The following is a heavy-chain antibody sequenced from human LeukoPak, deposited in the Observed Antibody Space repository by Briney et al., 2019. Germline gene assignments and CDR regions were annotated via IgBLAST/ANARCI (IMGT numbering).Heavy chain of an antibody. CDR3: ARARTLADY. D-gene: IGHD1-7*01. V-gene: IGHV3-21*01. J-gene: IGHJ4*02. CDR2: ISSSSSYI. CDR1: GFTFSSYS. Sequence: GGSLRLSCAASGFTFSSYSMNWVRQAPGKGREWVSSISSSSSYISYADAVNGRFTISRDNAKNSLYLQMNSLRAEDTAVYYCARARTLADYWGQGTLVTVSS.